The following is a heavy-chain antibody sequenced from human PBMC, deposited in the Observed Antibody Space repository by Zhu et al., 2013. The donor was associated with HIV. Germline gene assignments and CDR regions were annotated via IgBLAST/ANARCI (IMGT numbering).Heavy chain of an antibody. CDR1: GYTFTGYY. Sequence: VQLVQSGAEVRKPGASVKVSCKASGYTFTGYYVHWVRQAPGQGLEWMGWINPNSGGTNYAQKFQGRVTMTRDTSISTAYMELSRLRSDDTAVYYCTRTYYYDSSGYPFDYWGQGTLVTVSS. J-gene: IGHJ4*02. D-gene: IGHD3-22*01. CDR2: INPNSGGT. CDR3: TRTYYYDSSGYPFDY. V-gene: IGHV1-2*02.